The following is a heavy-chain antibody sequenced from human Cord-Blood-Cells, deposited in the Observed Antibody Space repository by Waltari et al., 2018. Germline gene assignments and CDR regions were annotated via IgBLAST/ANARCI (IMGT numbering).Heavy chain of an antibody. CDR2: IKQDGSEK. V-gene: IGHV3-7*01. J-gene: IGHJ6*03. D-gene: IGHD2-2*01. CDR3: AGAGGCSSTSCYPDYYYYMDV. CDR1: GFTFSSYW. Sequence: EVQLVESGGGLVQPGGSLRLACAASGFTFSSYWMSWVRQAPGKGREWVANIKQDGSEKYYVDSVKGRFTISRDNAKNSLYLQMNSLRAEDTAVYYCAGAGGCSSTSCYPDYYYYMDVWGKGTTVTVSS.